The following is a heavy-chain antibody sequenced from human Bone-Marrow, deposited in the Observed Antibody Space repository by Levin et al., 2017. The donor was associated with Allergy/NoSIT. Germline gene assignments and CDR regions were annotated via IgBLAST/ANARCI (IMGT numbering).Heavy chain of an antibody. V-gene: IGHV4-4*07. Sequence: RSSETLSLTCTVSGGSISSYYWSWIRQPAGKGLEWIGRIYTGGNTNYNPSLKSRVTILVDTSKKQFSLKLTSVTAADTAVYYCATSAGWDKEFDCWGQGTLVTVSS. CDR3: ATSAGWDKEFDC. CDR2: IYTGGNT. D-gene: IGHD6-19*01. CDR1: GGSISSYY. J-gene: IGHJ4*02.